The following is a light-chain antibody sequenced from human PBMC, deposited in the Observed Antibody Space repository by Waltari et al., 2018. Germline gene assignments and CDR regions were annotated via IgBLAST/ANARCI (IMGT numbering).Light chain of an antibody. J-gene: IGLJ1*01. CDR3: CSYAGSYTGV. CDR1: STDIGVYNY. CDR2: DVT. Sequence: QSALTQPRSVSGSPGQSVTISCTGTSTDIGVYNYVSWYQQHPGKAPNLVIYDVTKRPSGVPDPSSGSKSGNTASLTISGLQAEDEADYYCCSYAGSYTGVFGTGTKVTV. V-gene: IGLV2-11*01.